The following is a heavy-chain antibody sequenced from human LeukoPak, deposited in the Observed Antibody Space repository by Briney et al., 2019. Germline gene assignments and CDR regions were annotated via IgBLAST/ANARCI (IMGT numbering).Heavy chain of an antibody. Sequence: SETLSLTCTVSGGSISSYYWSWIRQPPGKGLEWIGYIYYSGSTNYNPSLKSRVTTSVDTSKNQFSLKLSSVTAADAAVYYCARGGESSGPGPLFDYWGQGTLVTVSS. CDR2: IYYSGST. CDR1: GGSISSYY. V-gene: IGHV4-59*01. CDR3: ARGGESSGPGPLFDY. D-gene: IGHD6-19*01. J-gene: IGHJ4*02.